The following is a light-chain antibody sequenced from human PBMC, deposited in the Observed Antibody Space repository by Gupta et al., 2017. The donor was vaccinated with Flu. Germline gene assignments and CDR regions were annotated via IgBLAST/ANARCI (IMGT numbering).Light chain of an antibody. CDR3: QQEDNLPIT. J-gene: IGKJ4*01. Sequence: DIQMTQSPSSLSASVGDRVTITCQASQDISNYLNWYQQKPGKAPKLLIYDASNLETGVPSRFSGSGSGTDFTLTISSLQPEDIATYYCQQEDNLPITFGGGTXVEIK. CDR1: QDISNY. CDR2: DAS. V-gene: IGKV1-33*01.